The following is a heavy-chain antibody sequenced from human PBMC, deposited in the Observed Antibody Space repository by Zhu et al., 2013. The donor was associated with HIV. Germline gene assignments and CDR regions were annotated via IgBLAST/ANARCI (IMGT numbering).Heavy chain of an antibody. J-gene: IGHJ6*02. CDR3: ANRVWFGDGYYYGLDV. Sequence: EVQLLESGGGLVQPGGSLRLSCAASGFTFSNYAMSWVRQAPGKGLEWVSAISGSGFKTYSADSVKGRFTISRDNSKNTLFLQMNSLRAEDTAVYYCANRVWFGDGYYYGLDVWGPGTTVTVSS. CDR1: GFTFSNYA. V-gene: IGHV3-23*01. CDR2: ISGSGFKT. D-gene: IGHD3-10*01.